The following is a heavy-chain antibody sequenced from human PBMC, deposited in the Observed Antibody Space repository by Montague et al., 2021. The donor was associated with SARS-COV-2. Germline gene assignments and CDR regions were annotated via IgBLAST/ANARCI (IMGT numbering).Heavy chain of an antibody. J-gene: IGHJ4*02. CDR3: ARRGYSYGWGD. CDR2: VDYSGTT. Sequence: SETLSLTCTVTGGPISGSSYYWGWIRQSPGKGLEWIASVDYSGTTYYSPPLKRRLTMSVDTSKNQFSLQLNSVTAADTALYYCARRGYSYGWGDWGQGTLVTVSS. CDR1: GGPISGSSYY. V-gene: IGHV4-39*01. D-gene: IGHD5-18*01.